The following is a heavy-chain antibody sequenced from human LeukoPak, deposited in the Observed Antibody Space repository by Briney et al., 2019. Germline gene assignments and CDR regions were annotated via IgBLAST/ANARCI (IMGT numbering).Heavy chain of an antibody. J-gene: IGHJ4*02. CDR2: IYTSGST. CDR3: TRDGGFDDY. CDR1: GGSISSGSYY. V-gene: IGHV4-61*02. D-gene: IGHD5-12*01. Sequence: SETLSLTCTVSGGSISSGSYYWSWIRQPAGKGLEWIGRIYTSGSTNYNPSLKSRVTMSVDTSKNQFSLKLSSVTAADTAVYYCTRDGGFDDYWGQGTLVTVSS.